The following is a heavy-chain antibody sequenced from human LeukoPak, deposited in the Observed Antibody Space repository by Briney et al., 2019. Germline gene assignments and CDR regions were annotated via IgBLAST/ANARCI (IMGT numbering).Heavy chain of an antibody. Sequence: SETLSLTCSVSGGSISSPNHDWAWIRQPPGQGLEWIGSIYYSGSTYYNPSLKSRVTISIDTSKNQFSLKLSSVTAADTAVYYCANFPTVKDYWGQGTLVTVSS. CDR1: GGSISSPNHD. CDR2: IYYSGST. CDR3: ANFPTVKDY. J-gene: IGHJ4*02. D-gene: IGHD4-17*01. V-gene: IGHV4-39*01.